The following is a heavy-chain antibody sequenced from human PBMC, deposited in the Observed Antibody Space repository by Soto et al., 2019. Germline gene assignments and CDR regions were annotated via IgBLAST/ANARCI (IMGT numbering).Heavy chain of an antibody. V-gene: IGHV3-7*03. D-gene: IGHD5-12*01. CDR2: IKQDGSEK. CDR3: AKQPSHYDYYFDY. CDR1: GFTFSSYW. J-gene: IGHJ4*02. Sequence: GGSLRLSCAASGFTFSSYWMSWVRQAPGKGLEWVANIKQDGSEKYYVDSVKGRFTISRDNAKNSLYLQMNSLRAEDTALYYCAKQPSHYDYYFDYWGQGTLVTVSS.